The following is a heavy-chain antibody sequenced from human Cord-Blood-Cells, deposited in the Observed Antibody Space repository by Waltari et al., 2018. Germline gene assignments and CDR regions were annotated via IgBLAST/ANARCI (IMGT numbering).Heavy chain of an antibody. Sequence: QVQLQESGPGRVKPSQTLSLPCTVPGGSISSGGYYWSWIRPHPGKGLEWIGYIYYSGSTYYNPSLKSRVTISVDTSKNQFSLKLSSVTAADTAVYYCARGRPGDPNWYFDLWGRGTLVTVSS. J-gene: IGHJ2*01. D-gene: IGHD7-27*01. CDR3: ARGRPGDPNWYFDL. CDR1: GGSISSGGYY. CDR2: IYYSGST. V-gene: IGHV4-31*03.